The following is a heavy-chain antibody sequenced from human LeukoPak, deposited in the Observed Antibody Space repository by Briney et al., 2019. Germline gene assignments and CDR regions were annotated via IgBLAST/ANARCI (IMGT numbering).Heavy chain of an antibody. D-gene: IGHD6-13*01. Sequence: SETLSLTCTVSGGSINSGDYYWSWIRQPPGKGLEWIGYIYYSGSTNYNPSPSLKSRVTISVDTSKNQFSLKLRSVTAADTAVYYCARDRSIAADGTHYYYGMDVWGQGTTVTVSS. CDR2: IYYSGST. CDR1: GGSINSGDYY. CDR3: ARDRSIAADGTHYYYGMDV. J-gene: IGHJ6*02. V-gene: IGHV4-61*08.